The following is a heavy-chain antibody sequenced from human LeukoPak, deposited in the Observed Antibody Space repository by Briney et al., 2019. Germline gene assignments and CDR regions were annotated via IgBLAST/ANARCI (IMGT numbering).Heavy chain of an antibody. Sequence: SETLSLTCAVSGGSISSGGYSWSWIRQPPGKGLEWIGYIYYSGSTNYNPSLKSRVTISVDTSKNQFSLKLSSVTAADTAVYYCARLYYDILAGLDAFDIWGQGTMVTVSS. D-gene: IGHD3-9*01. V-gene: IGHV4-61*08. J-gene: IGHJ3*02. CDR3: ARLYYDILAGLDAFDI. CDR2: IYYSGST. CDR1: GGSISSGGYS.